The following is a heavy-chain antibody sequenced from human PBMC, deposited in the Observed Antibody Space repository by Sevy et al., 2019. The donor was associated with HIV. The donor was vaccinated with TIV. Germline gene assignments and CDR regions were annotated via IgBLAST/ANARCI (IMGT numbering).Heavy chain of an antibody. CDR1: GFIFSTYS. CDR2: VSSSSGYI. D-gene: IGHD2-2*01. Sequence: GGSLRLSCAASGFIFSTYSMNWVRQAPGKGLEWVSSVSSSSGYIYYADSVKGQFTISRDNAKNSLYLEMNSLRAEDTAVYFCARGHVVVPGAAPYYYYHMDVWGKGTTVTVSS. V-gene: IGHV3-21*01. CDR3: ARGHVVVPGAAPYYYYHMDV. J-gene: IGHJ6*03.